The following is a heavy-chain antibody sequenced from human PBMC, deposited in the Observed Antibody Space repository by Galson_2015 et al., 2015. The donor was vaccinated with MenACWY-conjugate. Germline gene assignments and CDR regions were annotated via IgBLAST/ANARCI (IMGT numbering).Heavy chain of an antibody. CDR1: GGSITSYY. D-gene: IGHD1-26*01. CDR2: VHHTGST. Sequence: SETLSLTCTVSGGSITSYYWNWIRQPPGQGLEWIGYVHHTGSTSYRPSLRSRVTMSVDTSNSHFSLKLSSVTVADTAVYYCARWEASLNAFDIWGRGTMVTVSS. CDR3: ARWEASLNAFDI. J-gene: IGHJ3*02. V-gene: IGHV4-59*01.